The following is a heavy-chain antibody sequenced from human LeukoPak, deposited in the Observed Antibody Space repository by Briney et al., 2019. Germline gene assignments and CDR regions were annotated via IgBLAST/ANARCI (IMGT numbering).Heavy chain of an antibody. CDR2: IYTSGST. J-gene: IGHJ4*02. Sequence: SETLSFTSTVSGGSISSGSYYWSWIRQPAGKGLEWIGRIYTSGSTNYNPSLKSRVTISVDTSKNQFSLKLSSVTAADTAVYYCARKGTGDLDYFDYWGQGTLVTVSS. CDR3: ARKGTGDLDYFDY. CDR1: GGSISSGSYY. D-gene: IGHD7-27*01. V-gene: IGHV4-61*02.